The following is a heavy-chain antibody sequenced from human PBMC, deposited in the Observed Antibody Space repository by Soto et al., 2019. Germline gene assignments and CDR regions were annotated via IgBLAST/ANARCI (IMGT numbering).Heavy chain of an antibody. J-gene: IGHJ3*02. CDR3: AISCTVECELLELAFDI. CDR1: GYSFTSYW. V-gene: IGHV5-51*01. CDR2: IYPGDSDT. Sequence: GESLKISCKGSGYSFTSYWIGWVRQMPGKGLEWMGIIYPGDSDTRYSPYFQGQVTISADKSISTTNLQWSSLKASDTAMYYCAISCTVECELLELAFDILGQGTMVTFSS. D-gene: IGHD1-26*01.